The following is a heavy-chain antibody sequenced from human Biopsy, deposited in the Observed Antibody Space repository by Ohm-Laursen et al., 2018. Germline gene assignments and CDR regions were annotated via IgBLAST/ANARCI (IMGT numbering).Heavy chain of an antibody. CDR3: AKDGGQWLGGAFDI. D-gene: IGHD6-19*01. Sequence: SLRLSCAAFGFGMYAMHWVRQPPGKGLEWLAVIAYDGSNKYYAESVKGRFTISRDRSRDTVHLQMNSLRYEDTALYYCAKDGGQWLGGAFDIWGHGTMVSVSS. CDR1: GFGMYA. CDR2: IAYDGSNK. V-gene: IGHV3-30*18. J-gene: IGHJ3*02.